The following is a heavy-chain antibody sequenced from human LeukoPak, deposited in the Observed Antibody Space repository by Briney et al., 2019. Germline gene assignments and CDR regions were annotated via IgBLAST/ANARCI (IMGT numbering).Heavy chain of an antibody. CDR3: ARGSDSSGYYFRAEYFQH. CDR1: GGSISSYY. Sequence: PSETLSLTCTVSGGSISSYYWSWIRQPPGKGLEWIGYIYYSGITNYNPSLKSRVTISVDTSKTQFSLKLSSVTAADTAVYYCARGSDSSGYYFRAEYFQHWGQGTLVTVSS. CDR2: IYYSGIT. J-gene: IGHJ1*01. D-gene: IGHD3-22*01. V-gene: IGHV4-59*01.